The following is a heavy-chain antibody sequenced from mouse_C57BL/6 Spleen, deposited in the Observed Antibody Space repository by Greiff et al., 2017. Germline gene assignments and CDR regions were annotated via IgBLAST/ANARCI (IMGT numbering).Heavy chain of an antibody. CDR1: GYAFSSSW. V-gene: IGHV1-82*01. J-gene: IGHJ4*01. D-gene: IGHD2-5*01. Sequence: QVQLLQSGPELVKPGASVKISCKASGYAFSSSWMNWVKQRPGKGLEWIGRIYPGDGDTNYNGKFKGKATLTADKSSSTAYLQLSSLTSEDSAVYFCARWDYSNSGAMGYWGQGTSVTVAS. CDR3: ARWDYSNSGAMGY. CDR2: IYPGDGDT.